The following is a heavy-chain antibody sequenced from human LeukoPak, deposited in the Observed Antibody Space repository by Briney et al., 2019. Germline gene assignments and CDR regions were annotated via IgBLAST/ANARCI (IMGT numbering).Heavy chain of an antibody. Sequence: PSETLSLTCAVSGGAISGYYWNWIRQPPGKGLEWIGHIHHSGSTTYNPSLQSRVTISIDTPKNQISLRLSSVTAADTAVYYCARDLRRLYSGSYSYGAFDIWGQGTMVTVSS. CDR1: GGAISGYY. CDR3: ARDLRRLYSGSYSYGAFDI. V-gene: IGHV4-59*01. D-gene: IGHD1-26*01. J-gene: IGHJ3*02. CDR2: IHHSGST.